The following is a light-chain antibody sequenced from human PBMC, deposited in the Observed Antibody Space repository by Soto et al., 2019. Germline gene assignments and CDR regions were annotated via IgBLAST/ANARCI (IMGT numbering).Light chain of an antibody. J-gene: IGKJ4*01. Sequence: EIVMTQSPATLSVAPGERATLSCRASQSVGSDLAWYQQQPGQAPRLVIYDIFTRAAGVTTRISGSGSGTEFPLTIRSLQSEDFAVYYCQQYNSWPLTFGGGTKVEIK. V-gene: IGKV3D-15*01. CDR1: QSVGSD. CDR2: DIF. CDR3: QQYNSWPLT.